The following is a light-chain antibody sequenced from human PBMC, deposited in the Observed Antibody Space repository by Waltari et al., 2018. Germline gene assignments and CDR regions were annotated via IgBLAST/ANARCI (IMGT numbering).Light chain of an antibody. Sequence: EILLTQSPDTLSVSPGERVTLSCRASESIATNLAWYQQRPGHAPRLLIFHASSRATDIPAKFSGSGSGTEFTLTISSLQAEDFAVYYCQQYNNWPPSTFGQGTKVEFK. V-gene: IGKV3-15*01. CDR2: HAS. CDR1: ESIATN. CDR3: QQYNNWPPST. J-gene: IGKJ1*01.